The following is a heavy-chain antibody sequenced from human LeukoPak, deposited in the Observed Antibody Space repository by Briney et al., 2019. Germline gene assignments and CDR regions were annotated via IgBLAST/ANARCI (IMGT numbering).Heavy chain of an antibody. CDR1: GGSISSGSYY. Sequence: SQTLSLTCTVSGGSISSGSYYWSWIRQPAGKVLEWIGRIYTSGSTNYNPSLKSRVTISVDTSKNQFSLKLSAVTAADTAVYYCARDPDGYKFFDYWGRGSPVTVSS. D-gene: IGHD5-24*01. CDR3: ARDPDGYKFFDY. V-gene: IGHV4-61*02. J-gene: IGHJ4*02. CDR2: IYTSGST.